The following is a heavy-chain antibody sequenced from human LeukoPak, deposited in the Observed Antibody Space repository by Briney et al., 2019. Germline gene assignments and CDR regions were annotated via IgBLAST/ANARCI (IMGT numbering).Heavy chain of an antibody. CDR1: GYTFTGYY. D-gene: IGHD3/OR15-3a*01. V-gene: IGHV1-2*02. CDR3: ARGPTKGRTGYYYY. Sequence: ASVKVSCKASGYTFTGYYMHWVRQAPGQGLEWMGWINPNSGGTNYAQKFQGRVTMTRDTSISTAYMELSRLRSDDTAVYYCARGPTKGRTGYYYYWGQGTLVTVSS. J-gene: IGHJ4*02. CDR2: INPNSGGT.